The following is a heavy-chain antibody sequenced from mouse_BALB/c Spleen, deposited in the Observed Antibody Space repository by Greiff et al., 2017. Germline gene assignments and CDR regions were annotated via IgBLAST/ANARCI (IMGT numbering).Heavy chain of an antibody. CDR1: GYAFTSYN. D-gene: IGHD2-1*01. Sequence: VQLQQSGPELVKPGASVKVSCKASGYAFTSYNMYWVKQSHGKSLEWIGYIDPYNGGTSYNQKFKGKATLTVDKSSSTAYMHLNSLTSEDSAVYYCADYGNYEDYAMDYWGQGTSVTVSS. J-gene: IGHJ4*01. CDR3: ADYGNYEDYAMDY. CDR2: IDPYNGGT. V-gene: IGHV1S135*01.